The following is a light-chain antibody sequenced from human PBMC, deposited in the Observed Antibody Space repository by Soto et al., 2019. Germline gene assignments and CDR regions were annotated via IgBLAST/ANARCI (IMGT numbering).Light chain of an antibody. Sequence: SSLTQPASLSGSPGQSIIISCTGTSSEVGGYNFVSWYQQHPGKPPKLMIYDVSNRPSGVSDRFSGSKSGNTASLTIFGLQAEDEADYYCSSYATSILEVFGTGTKVTVL. CDR2: DVS. V-gene: IGLV2-14*03. CDR1: SSEVGGYNF. CDR3: SSYATSILEV. J-gene: IGLJ1*01.